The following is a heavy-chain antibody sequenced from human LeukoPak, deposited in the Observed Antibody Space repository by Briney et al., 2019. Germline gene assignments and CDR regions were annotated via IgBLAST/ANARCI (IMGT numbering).Heavy chain of an antibody. CDR2: INPSGGST. D-gene: IGHD4-23*01. J-gene: IGHJ5*02. Sequence: ASVKVSCKASGYTFTSYYMHWVRQAPGQGLEWMGIINPSGGSTSYAQKFQGRVTMTRDMSTSTDYMELSSLRSEDTAVYYCARDNSVEDTAWWFDPWGLGTLVTVSS. V-gene: IGHV1-46*01. CDR3: ARDNSVEDTAWWFDP. CDR1: GYTFTSYY.